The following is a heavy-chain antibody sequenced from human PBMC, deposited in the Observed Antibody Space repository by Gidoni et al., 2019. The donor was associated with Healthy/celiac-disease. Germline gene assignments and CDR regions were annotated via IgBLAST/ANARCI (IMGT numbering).Heavy chain of an antibody. CDR1: GFTFSSYW. CDR3: ARGGRYYDSSGEEDY. Sequence: EVQLVESGGGLVQPGGSLRLSCAASGFTFSSYWMSWVRQAPGKGLEWVANIKQDGSEKYYVDSVKGRFTISRDNAKNSLYLQMNSLRAEDTAVYYCARGGRYYDSSGEEDYWGQGTLVTVSS. D-gene: IGHD3-22*01. J-gene: IGHJ4*02. CDR2: IKQDGSEK. V-gene: IGHV3-7*01.